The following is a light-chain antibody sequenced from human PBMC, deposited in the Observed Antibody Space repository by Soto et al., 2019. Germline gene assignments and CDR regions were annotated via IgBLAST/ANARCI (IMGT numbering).Light chain of an antibody. CDR1: SSDVGGYYY. CDR3: SSFTTSHTYV. CDR2: QVS. Sequence: QSALTQPASVSGSPGQSITISCTGTSSDVGGYYYVSWYQHHPGKAPKLMIYQVSNRPSGVSNRFSGSKSGNTASLTISGLQAEDEADYYCSSFTTSHTYVFGTGTKLTVL. V-gene: IGLV2-14*01. J-gene: IGLJ1*01.